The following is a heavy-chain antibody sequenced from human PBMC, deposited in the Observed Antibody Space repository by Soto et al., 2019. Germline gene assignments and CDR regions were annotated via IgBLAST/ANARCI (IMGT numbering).Heavy chain of an antibody. CDR1: GFTFSTYG. Sequence: GGSLRLSCAASGFTFSTYGMHWVRQAPGKGLEWVAVISYDGTNKYYADSVEGRFTISRDNSKNTLYLQMNSLRAEDTAVYYCAKERYSSRSPDFDYWGQGTLVTVSS. CDR3: AKERYSSRSPDFDY. D-gene: IGHD6-13*01. CDR2: ISYDGTNK. V-gene: IGHV3-30*18. J-gene: IGHJ4*02.